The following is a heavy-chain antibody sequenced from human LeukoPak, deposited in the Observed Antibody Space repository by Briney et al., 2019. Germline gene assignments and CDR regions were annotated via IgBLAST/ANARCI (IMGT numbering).Heavy chain of an antibody. CDR2: IIPIFGTA. CDR1: GGTFSSYA. CDR3: ARDPQDYYDSSGYHYFDY. Sequence: SSVKVSCKASGGTFSSYAISWVRQAPGQGLEWMGGIIPIFGTANYAQKFQGRVTITTDESTSTAYMELSSLRSEDTAVYYCARDPQDYYDSSGYHYFDYWGQGTLVTVSS. D-gene: IGHD3-22*01. J-gene: IGHJ4*02. V-gene: IGHV1-69*05.